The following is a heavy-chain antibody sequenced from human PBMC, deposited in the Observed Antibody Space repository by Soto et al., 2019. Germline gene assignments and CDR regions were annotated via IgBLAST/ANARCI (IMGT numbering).Heavy chain of an antibody. J-gene: IGHJ6*02. CDR1: GFTFSSYG. V-gene: IGHV3-30*18. D-gene: IGHD3-9*01. CDR3: AKLGYFDWLLSDDYYYYGMDV. CDR2: ISYDGSNK. Sequence: GGSLRLSCAASGFTFSSYGMHWVRQAPGKGLEWVAVISYDGSNKYYADSVKGRFTISRDNSKNTLYLQMNSLRAEDTAVYYCAKLGYFDWLLSDDYYYYGMDVWSQGTTVTVSS.